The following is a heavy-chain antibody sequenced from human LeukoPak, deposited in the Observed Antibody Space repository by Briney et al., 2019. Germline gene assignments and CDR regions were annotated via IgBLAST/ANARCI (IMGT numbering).Heavy chain of an antibody. CDR2: ISSGGGTV. Sequence: GGSLRLSCAASGFTFSNYAMNWVRQAPGKGLEWVSYISSGGGTVYYADSVKGRLTISRDNAKNSLYLQMNSLRAEDTAVYYCARKGYELLYFDYWGQGTLVTVSS. V-gene: IGHV3-48*01. D-gene: IGHD3-16*01. J-gene: IGHJ4*02. CDR3: ARKGYELLYFDY. CDR1: GFTFSNYA.